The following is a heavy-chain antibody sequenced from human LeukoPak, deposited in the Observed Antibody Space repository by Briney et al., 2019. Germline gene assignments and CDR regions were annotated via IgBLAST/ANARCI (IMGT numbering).Heavy chain of an antibody. CDR3: TRHLDYYGSGSYEY. D-gene: IGHD3-10*01. Sequence: SQTLSLTCTVSGGSISGFHWSWIRQPPGKGLEWIGYIHYSGSTDYNPSLKSRVTISVDTSKNQFSLKLSSVTAADTAVYYCTRHLDYYGSGSYEYWGQGTLVTVSS. V-gene: IGHV4-59*08. CDR2: IHYSGST. J-gene: IGHJ4*02. CDR1: GGSISGFH.